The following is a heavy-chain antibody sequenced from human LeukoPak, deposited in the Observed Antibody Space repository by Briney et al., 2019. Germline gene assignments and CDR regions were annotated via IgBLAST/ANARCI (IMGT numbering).Heavy chain of an antibody. V-gene: IGHV3-9*01. Sequence: GGSLRFSCAASGFTFDDYAMHWVRQAPGKGLEWVSGISWNSGSIGYADSVKGRFTISRDNAKNSLYLQMNSLRAEDTALYYCAKELYSSGPIWGQGTMVTVSS. CDR2: ISWNSGSI. CDR3: AKELYSSGPI. J-gene: IGHJ3*02. CDR1: GFTFDDYA. D-gene: IGHD6-19*01.